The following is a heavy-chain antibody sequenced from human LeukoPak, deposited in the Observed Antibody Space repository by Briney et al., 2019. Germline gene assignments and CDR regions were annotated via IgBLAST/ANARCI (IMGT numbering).Heavy chain of an antibody. J-gene: IGHJ4*02. CDR3: ARGIVVVPAAIDY. CDR2: ISSSSSHI. Sequence: PGGSLRLSCAASGFTFSSYSMNWVRQAPGKGLEWVSSISSSSSHIYYADSVKGRFTISRDNAKNSLYLQMNSLRAEDTAVYYCARGIVVVPAAIDYWGQGTLVTVSS. V-gene: IGHV3-21*04. CDR1: GFTFSSYS. D-gene: IGHD2-2*01.